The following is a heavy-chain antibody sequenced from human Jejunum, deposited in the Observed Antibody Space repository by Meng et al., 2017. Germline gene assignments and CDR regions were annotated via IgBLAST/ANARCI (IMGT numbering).Heavy chain of an antibody. Sequence: QLQLQESGAGLVKASETLSLTCTVSGGSIGGSYDYWGWIRQPPGKGLDWTGTISYSGSTYYNPSLTSRVTISMDTSKNQFSLKLSSVTAADTAVYYCARHFSGSGTWFFDSWGQGALVTVSS. CDR3: ARHFSGSGTWFFDS. J-gene: IGHJ4*02. V-gene: IGHV4-39*01. CDR1: GGSIGGSYDY. CDR2: ISYSGST. D-gene: IGHD3-10*01.